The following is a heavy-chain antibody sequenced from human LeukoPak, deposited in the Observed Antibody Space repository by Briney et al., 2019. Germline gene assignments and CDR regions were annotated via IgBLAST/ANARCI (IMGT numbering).Heavy chain of an antibody. CDR2: IKQDGNEK. CDR1: GFRFNTYW. D-gene: IGHD6-13*01. Sequence: GGSLRLSCAASGFRFNTYWMSWVRQAPGKGLEWVANIKQDGNEKYYADSVKGRFTISRDNSKNTLYLQMNSLRAEDTAVYYCAREKEAAAGQTYYFDYWGQGTLVTVSS. J-gene: IGHJ4*02. CDR3: AREKEAAAGQTYYFDY. V-gene: IGHV3-7*01.